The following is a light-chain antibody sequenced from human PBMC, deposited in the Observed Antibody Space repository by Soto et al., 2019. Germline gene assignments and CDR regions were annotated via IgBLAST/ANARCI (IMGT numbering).Light chain of an antibody. CDR3: QQYNTYSPVWT. CDR1: QSISSR. J-gene: IGKJ1*01. CDR2: QAS. Sequence: DIQMTQSPSTLSASVGDRVAITCRARQSISSRLAWYQQKPGKAPKLLIYQASSLENGVPSRFSGAASGTEFTLTISSLQPDDFATYYCQQYNTYSPVWTFGQGIKVDSK. V-gene: IGKV1-5*03.